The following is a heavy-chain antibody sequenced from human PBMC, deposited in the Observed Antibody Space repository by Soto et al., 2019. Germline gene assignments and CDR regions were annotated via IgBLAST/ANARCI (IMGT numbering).Heavy chain of an antibody. CDR1: GFTFDDYA. D-gene: IGHD2-15*01. CDR3: AKDLSVAATWDYFVY. J-gene: IGHJ4*02. CDR2: ISWNSGSI. Sequence: EVQLAESGGGLVQPGRSLRLSCAASGFTFDDYAMHWVRQAPGKGLEWVSGISWNSGSIGYADSVKGRFTISRDNAKNSLYLQMNSLRAEDTALYYCAKDLSVAATWDYFVYWGQGTLGTVSS. V-gene: IGHV3-9*01.